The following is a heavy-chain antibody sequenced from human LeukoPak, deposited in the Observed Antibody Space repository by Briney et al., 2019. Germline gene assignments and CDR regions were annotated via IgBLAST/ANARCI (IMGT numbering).Heavy chain of an antibody. J-gene: IGHJ4*02. D-gene: IGHD6-19*01. V-gene: IGHV3-11*01. Sequence: GGSLRLFCAASGFTFSDYYMSWIRQAPGKGLEWVSYISSSGSTIYYADSVKGRFTISRDNAKNSLYLQTNSLRAEDTAVYYCARDPGDSSGEVYFDYWGQGTLVTVSS. CDR3: ARDPGDSSGEVYFDY. CDR2: ISSSGSTI. CDR1: GFTFSDYY.